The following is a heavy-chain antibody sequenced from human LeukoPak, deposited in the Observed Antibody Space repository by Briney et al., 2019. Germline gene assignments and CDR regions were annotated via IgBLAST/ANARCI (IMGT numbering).Heavy chain of an antibody. J-gene: IGHJ6*02. CDR3: ARRGGSYSHYYYYGMDV. V-gene: IGHV5-51*01. CDR2: IYPGDSDT. D-gene: IGHD1-26*01. Sequence: GESLKISCKGSGYSFTSYWIGWVRQMPGKGLEWMGIIYPGDSDTRYSPSFQGQVTISADKSISTAYLQWSSLKASDTAMYYCARRGGSYSHYYYYGMDVWGQGTTVTVSS. CDR1: GYSFTSYW.